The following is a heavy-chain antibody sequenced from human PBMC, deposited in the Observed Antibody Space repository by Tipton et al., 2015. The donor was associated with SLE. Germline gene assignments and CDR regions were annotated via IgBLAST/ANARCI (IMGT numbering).Heavy chain of an antibody. V-gene: IGHV3-30*04. CDR2: ISYDGSNK. CDR3: AISLYSSPDY. CDR1: GFTFSSYA. J-gene: IGHJ4*02. Sequence: SLRLSCAASGFTFSSYAMHWVRQAPGKGLEWVAVISYDGSNKYYADSVKGRFTIPRDNSKNTLYLQMNSLRAEDTAVYYCAISLYSSPDYWGQGTLVTVSS. D-gene: IGHD6-13*01.